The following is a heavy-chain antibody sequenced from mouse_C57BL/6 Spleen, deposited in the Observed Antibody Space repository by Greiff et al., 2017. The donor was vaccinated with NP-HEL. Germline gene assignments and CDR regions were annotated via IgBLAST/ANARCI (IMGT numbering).Heavy chain of an antibody. V-gene: IGHV1-26*01. CDR3: ARLSSSYERRFYFDY. J-gene: IGHJ2*01. CDR2: INPNNGGT. CDR1: GYTFTDYY. Sequence: EVQLQQSGPELVKPGASVKISCKASGYTFTDYYMNWVKQSHGKSLEWIGDINPNNGGTSYNQKFKGKATLTVDKSSSTAYMELRSLTSEDSAVYYCARLSSSYERRFYFDYWGQGTTLTVSS. D-gene: IGHD1-1*01.